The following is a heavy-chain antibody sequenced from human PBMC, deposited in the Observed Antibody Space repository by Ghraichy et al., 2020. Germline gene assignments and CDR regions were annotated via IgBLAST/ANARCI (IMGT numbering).Heavy chain of an antibody. CDR3: ARELIGSGDPHHDAFDI. CDR1: GFTFSSYE. J-gene: IGHJ3*02. CDR2: ISSSGSTI. V-gene: IGHV3-48*03. D-gene: IGHD2-21*02. Sequence: GGSLRLSCAASGFTFSSYEMNWVRQAPGKGLEWVSYISSSGSTIYYADSVKGRFTISRDNAKNSLYLQMNSLRAEDTAVYYCARELIGSGDPHHDAFDIWGQGTMVTVSS.